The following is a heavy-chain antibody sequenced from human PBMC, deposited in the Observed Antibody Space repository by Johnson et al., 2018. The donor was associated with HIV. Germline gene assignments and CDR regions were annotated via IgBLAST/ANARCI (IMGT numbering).Heavy chain of an antibody. D-gene: IGHD6-13*01. V-gene: IGHV3-23*04. J-gene: IGHJ3*02. Sequence: VQLVESGGGVVQPGRSLRLSCAASGFTFSSYAMHWVRQAPGKGLEWVSAISGSGGSTYYADSVKGRFTISRDNSKNTLYLQMNSLRAEDTAVYYCAKPSAAAGTFALDIWGQGTMVTVSS. CDR3: AKPSAAAGTFALDI. CDR2: ISGSGGST. CDR1: GFTFSSYA.